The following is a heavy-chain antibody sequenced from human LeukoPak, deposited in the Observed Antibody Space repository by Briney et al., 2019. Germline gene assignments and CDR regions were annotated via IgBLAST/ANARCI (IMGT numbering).Heavy chain of an antibody. CDR3: AKGSCSSTSCQGDY. CDR2: ISGSGDAT. Sequence: GGSLRLSCAASGFTFSDYAMSWVRQAPEKGLEWVSAISGSGDATKYADSVKGRFTISRDKSKNTLYLQMNSLRAEDTAVYYCAKGSCSSTSCQGDYWGQGTLVTVSS. J-gene: IGHJ4*02. D-gene: IGHD2-2*01. V-gene: IGHV3-23*01. CDR1: GFTFSDYA.